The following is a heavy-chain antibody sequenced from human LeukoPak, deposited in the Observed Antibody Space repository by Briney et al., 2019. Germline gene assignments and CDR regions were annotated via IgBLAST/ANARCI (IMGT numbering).Heavy chain of an antibody. CDR3: ARHRGSGSSSIPFDY. J-gene: IGHJ4*02. CDR1: GASIITGSPY. CDR2: VYYRGSI. V-gene: IGHV4-39*01. D-gene: IGHD3-10*01. Sequence: SETLSLTCAVSGASIITGSPYWGWIRQSPGKGPEWIVSVYYRGSIYYNPSLKSRVTLSVDTSKNQFSLRLTSVTASDTAVYFCARHRGSGSSSIPFDYRGQGTLVTVSS.